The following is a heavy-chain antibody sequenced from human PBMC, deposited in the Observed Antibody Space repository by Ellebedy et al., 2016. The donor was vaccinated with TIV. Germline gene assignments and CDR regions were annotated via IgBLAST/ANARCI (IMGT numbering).Heavy chain of an antibody. CDR2: ISGSGGST. CDR3: AKGDFTSSGWIDY. J-gene: IGHJ4*02. V-gene: IGHV3-23*01. CDR1: GFTFSNAW. Sequence: GESLKISXAASGFTFSNAWMSWVRQAPGKGLEWVSAISGSGGSTYYADSVKGRFTISRDNSKNTLYLQMNSLRAEDTAVYYCAKGDFTSSGWIDYWGQGTLVTVSS. D-gene: IGHD6-19*01.